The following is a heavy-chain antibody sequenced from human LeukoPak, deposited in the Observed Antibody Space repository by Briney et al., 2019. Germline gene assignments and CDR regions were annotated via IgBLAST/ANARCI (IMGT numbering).Heavy chain of an antibody. Sequence: GASVKVSCKASGGTFSIYAISWVRQAPGQGLEWMGGIIPIFGTANYAQKFQGRVTITADESTSTAYMELSSLRSEDTAVYYCARGYCTNGVCYRRFDPWGQGTLVTVSS. CDR2: IIPIFGTA. CDR1: GGTFSIYA. CDR3: ARGYCTNGVCYRRFDP. J-gene: IGHJ5*02. D-gene: IGHD2-8*01. V-gene: IGHV1-69*13.